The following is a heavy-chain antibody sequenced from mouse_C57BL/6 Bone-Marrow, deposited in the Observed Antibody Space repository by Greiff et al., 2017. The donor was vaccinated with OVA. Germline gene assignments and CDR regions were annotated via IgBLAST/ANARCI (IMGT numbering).Heavy chain of an antibody. CDR2: IDPSDSYT. D-gene: IGHD5-1*01. CDR3: VRGEYACFAY. Sequence: VQLQQPGAELVMPGASVKLSCKASGYTFTSYWMHWVKQRPGQGLEWIGEIDPSDSYTNYNQKFKGKSTLTVDKSSSTAYMQLSSLTSEDSPVYYCVRGEYACFAYWGEGTLVTVSA. V-gene: IGHV1-69*01. J-gene: IGHJ3*01. CDR1: GYTFTSYW.